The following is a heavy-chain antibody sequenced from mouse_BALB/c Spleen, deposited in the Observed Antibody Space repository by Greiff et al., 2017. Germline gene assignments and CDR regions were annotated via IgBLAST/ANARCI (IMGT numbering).Heavy chain of an antibody. CDR3: TRYDYEAWFAY. D-gene: IGHD2-4*01. V-gene: IGHV6-6*02. CDR1: GFTFSNYW. CDR2: IRLKSNNYAT. J-gene: IGHJ3*01. Sequence: EVKLVESGGGLVQPGGSMKLSCVASGFTFSNYWMNWVRQSPEKGLEWVAEIRLKSNNYATHYAESVKGRFTISRDDSKSSVYLQMNNLRAEDTGIYYCTRYDYEAWFAYWGQGTLVTVSA.